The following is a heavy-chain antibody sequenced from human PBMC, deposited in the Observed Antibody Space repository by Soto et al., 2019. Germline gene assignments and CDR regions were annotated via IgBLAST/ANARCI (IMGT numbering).Heavy chain of an antibody. J-gene: IGHJ6*02. CDR3: ASNYAYAEGYYWYGIDV. CDR1: DSPSVRSG. V-gene: IGHV3-74*01. CDR2: IISNGSDT. D-gene: IGHD3-16*01. Sequence: EVQLVESGGGLVLPGGPLRPSLPALDSPSVRSGWPGSRQAPGRGVVGVSRIISNGSDTHYADSVKGRFTISRDNAKNTLYLQMNSLRADDTAVYYCASNYAYAEGYYWYGIDVWGQGTTVTVSS.